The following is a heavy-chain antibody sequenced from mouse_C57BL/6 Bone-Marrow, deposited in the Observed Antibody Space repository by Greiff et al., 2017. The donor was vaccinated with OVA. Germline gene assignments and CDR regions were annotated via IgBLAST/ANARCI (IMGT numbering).Heavy chain of an antibody. CDR3: TRTDGYYGGC. Sequence: EVKVEESGGGLVQPGGSMKLSCAASGFTFSDAWMDWVRQSPEKGLEWVAEIRNKANNHATYYAESVKGRFIISRDDSKGSVSLQMNSLIANDTGIYYCTRTDGYYGGCWGQGTTLTVSS. CDR2: IRNKANNHAT. J-gene: IGHJ2*01. V-gene: IGHV6-6*01. D-gene: IGHD2-3*01. CDR1: GFTFSDAW.